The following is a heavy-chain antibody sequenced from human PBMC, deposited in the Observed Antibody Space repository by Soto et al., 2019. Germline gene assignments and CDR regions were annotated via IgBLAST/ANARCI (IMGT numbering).Heavy chain of an antibody. J-gene: IGHJ4*02. CDR3: AKPSGLGYCSRTNCFDY. CDR1: GFTFSNYA. CDR2: ISGSGGTT. V-gene: IGHV3-23*01. D-gene: IGHD2-2*01. Sequence: GGSLRLSCATSGFTFSNYAMNWVRQAPGKGLEWVSTISGSGGTTHYADSVKGRFTISRDNSKSTVYLQMNSLRAEDTAVYHCAKPSGLGYCSRTNCFDYWGQGSLVTVSS.